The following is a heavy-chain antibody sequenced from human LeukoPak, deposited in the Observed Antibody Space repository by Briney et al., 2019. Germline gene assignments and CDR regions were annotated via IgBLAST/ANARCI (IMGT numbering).Heavy chain of an antibody. D-gene: IGHD2-2*01. V-gene: IGHV4-59*01. J-gene: IGHJ5*02. Sequence: PSETLSLTCTVSGGSISSYYWSWIRQPPGKGLEWIGYIYYSGSTNYNPSLKSRVTISVDTSKNQFSLKLSSVTAADTAVYYCARVGQYCSSTSCYLGFDPWGQGTLVTVSS. CDR3: ARVGQYCSSTSCYLGFDP. CDR1: GGSISSYY. CDR2: IYYSGST.